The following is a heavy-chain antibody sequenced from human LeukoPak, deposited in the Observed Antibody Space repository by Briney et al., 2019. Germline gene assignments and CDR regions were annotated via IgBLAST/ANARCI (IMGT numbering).Heavy chain of an antibody. Sequence: ASVKVSCEASGYTFTSYYMHWVRQAPGQGLEWMGIINPSGGSTSYAQKFQGRVTMTRDTSISTAYMELSRLRSDDTAVYYCARDYYDSSGLSYYYYMDVWGKGTTVTVSS. V-gene: IGHV1-46*01. CDR2: INPSGGST. J-gene: IGHJ6*03. D-gene: IGHD3-22*01. CDR3: ARDYYDSSGLSYYYYMDV. CDR1: GYTFTSYY.